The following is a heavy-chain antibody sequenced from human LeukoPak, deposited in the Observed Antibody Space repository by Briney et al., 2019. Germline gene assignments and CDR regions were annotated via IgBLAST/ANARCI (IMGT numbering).Heavy chain of an antibody. CDR3: AKDSHWILFDD. V-gene: IGHV3-23*01. Sequence: GGSLRLSCATSGFTFSNFAMSWVRQVPGKGLEWVSIISGDGGATLTADSVKGRFSISRDNSKNTLNLQMNSLRAEDTAVYYCAKDSHWILFDDWGQGTLVTVSS. J-gene: IGHJ4*02. D-gene: IGHD2-2*03. CDR1: GFTFSNFA. CDR2: ISGDGGAT.